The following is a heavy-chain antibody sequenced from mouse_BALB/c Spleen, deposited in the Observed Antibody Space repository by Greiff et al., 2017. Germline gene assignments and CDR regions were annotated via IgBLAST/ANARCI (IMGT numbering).Heavy chain of an antibody. D-gene: IGHD4-1*01. V-gene: IGHV5-4*02. J-gene: IGHJ4*01. CDR2: ISDGGSYT. CDR3: ARDRDWDKAMDY. Sequence: EVQLQESGGGLVKPGGSLKLSCAASGFTFSDYYMYWVRQTPEKRLEWVATISDGGSYTYYPDSVKGRFTISRDNAKNNLYLQMSSLKSEDTAMYYCARDRDWDKAMDYWGQGTSVTVSS. CDR1: GFTFSDYY.